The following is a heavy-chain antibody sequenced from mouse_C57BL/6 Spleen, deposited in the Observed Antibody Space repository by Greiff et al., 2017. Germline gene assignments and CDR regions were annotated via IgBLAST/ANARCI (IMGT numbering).Heavy chain of an antibody. Sequence: QVQLQQSGAELVRPGASVKLSCKASGYTFTDYYINWVKQRPGQGLEWIARIYPGSGNTYYNEKFKGKATLTAEKSSSTAYMQLSSLTSEDSAFYFCARSGTTMVTTTWGQGTTLTVSS. V-gene: IGHV1-76*01. D-gene: IGHD2-2*01. CDR2: IYPGSGNT. J-gene: IGHJ2*01. CDR1: GYTFTDYY. CDR3: ARSGTTMVTTT.